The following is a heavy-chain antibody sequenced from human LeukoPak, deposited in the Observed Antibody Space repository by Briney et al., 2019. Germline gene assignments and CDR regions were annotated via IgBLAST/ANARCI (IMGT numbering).Heavy chain of an antibody. V-gene: IGHV3-48*01. CDR2: ISSSSSTI. D-gene: IGHD3-3*01. Sequence: GGSLRLSCAASGFTFSSYSMNWVRQAPGKGLEGVSYISSSSSTIYYADSVKGRFTISRDNAKNSLYLQMNSLRAEDTAVYYCARDLYQYYDFWSGYPDAFDIWGQGTMVTVSS. CDR1: GFTFSSYS. CDR3: ARDLYQYYDFWSGYPDAFDI. J-gene: IGHJ3*02.